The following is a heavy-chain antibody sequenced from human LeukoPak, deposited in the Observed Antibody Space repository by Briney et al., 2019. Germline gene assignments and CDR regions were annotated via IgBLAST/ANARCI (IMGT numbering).Heavy chain of an antibody. J-gene: IGHJ4*02. CDR3: ARTLRGYSYGLGFDY. Sequence: PSETLSLTCTVSGGSISSRSYYWGWIRQPPGKGLEWIGSIYYSGSTYYNPSLKSRVTISVDTSKNQFSLKLSSVTAADTAVYYCARTLRGYSYGLGFDYWGQGTLVTVSS. CDR2: IYYSGST. V-gene: IGHV4-39*07. D-gene: IGHD5-18*01. CDR1: GGSISSRSYY.